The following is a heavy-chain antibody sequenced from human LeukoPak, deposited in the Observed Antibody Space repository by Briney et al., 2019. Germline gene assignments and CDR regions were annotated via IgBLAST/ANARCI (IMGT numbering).Heavy chain of an antibody. V-gene: IGHV1-69*04. CDR3: ARGLSWNDVGY. Sequence: ASVNVSCKASGGTFSIYAISWVRPAPGQGLEWMGRIIPILGIANYAQKFQGRVTITADKSTSTAYMELSSLRSDDTAVYYCARGLSWNDVGYWGQGTLVTVSS. CDR1: GGTFSIYA. J-gene: IGHJ4*02. CDR2: IIPILGIA. D-gene: IGHD1-1*01.